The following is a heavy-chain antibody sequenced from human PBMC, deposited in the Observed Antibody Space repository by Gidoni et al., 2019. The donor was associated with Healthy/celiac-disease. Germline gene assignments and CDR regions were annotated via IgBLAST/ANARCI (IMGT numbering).Heavy chain of an antibody. CDR3: ARGAFDI. CDR1: GYTFTSYA. V-gene: IGHV1-3*01. J-gene: IGHJ3*02. CDR2: INAGNGNT. Sequence: QVQLVQSGAEVKKPGASVTVSCKASGYTFTSYAMHWVRQAPGQRLEWMGWINAGNGNTKYSQKFQGRVTITRDTSASTAYMELSSRRSEDTAVYYCARGAFDIWGQGTMVTVSS.